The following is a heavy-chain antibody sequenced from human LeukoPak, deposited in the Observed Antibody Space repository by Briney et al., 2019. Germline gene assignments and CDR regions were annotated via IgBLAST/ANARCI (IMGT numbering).Heavy chain of an antibody. J-gene: IGHJ6*02. CDR1: GFTFSSYE. Sequence: GGSLRLSCAASGFTFSSYEMNWVRQAPGKGLEWVSYISSSGSTIYYADSVKGRFTISRDNAKNSLYLQMNSLRAEDTAVYYCARATAYLGMDVWGQGPTVTVSS. D-gene: IGHD2-2*01. CDR3: ARATAYLGMDV. CDR2: ISSSGSTI. V-gene: IGHV3-48*03.